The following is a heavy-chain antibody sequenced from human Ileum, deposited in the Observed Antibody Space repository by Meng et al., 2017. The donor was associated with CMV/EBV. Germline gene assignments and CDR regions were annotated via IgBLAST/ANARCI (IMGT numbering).Heavy chain of an antibody. V-gene: IGHV1-69*02. Sequence: SVKVSCKASGGTFSSYTISWVRQAPGQGLEWMGRIIPILGIANYAQKFQGRVTITADKSTSTAYMELSSLRSEDTAVYYCARAGCSSTSSCWDWGQGTLVTVSS. D-gene: IGHD2-2*01. CDR1: GGTFSSYT. J-gene: IGHJ4*02. CDR3: ARAGCSSTSSCWD. CDR2: IIPILGIA.